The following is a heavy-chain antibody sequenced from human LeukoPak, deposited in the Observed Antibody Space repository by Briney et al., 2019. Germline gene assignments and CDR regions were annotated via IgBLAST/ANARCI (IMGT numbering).Heavy chain of an antibody. J-gene: IGHJ6*03. D-gene: IGHD5-18*01. CDR1: GYTFTGYY. CDR2: INPNSGGT. V-gene: IGHV1-2*02. Sequence: ASVKVSCKASGYTFTGYYMHWVRQAPGQGLEWMGWINPNSGGTNYAQKFQGRVTMTRDTSISTAYMELSRLRSDDTAVYYCAREESGYSYGYYYYMDVWGKGTTVTVSS. CDR3: AREESGYSYGYYYYMDV.